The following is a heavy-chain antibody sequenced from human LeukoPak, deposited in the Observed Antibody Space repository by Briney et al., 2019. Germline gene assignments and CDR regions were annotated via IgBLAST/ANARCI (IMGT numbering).Heavy chain of an antibody. Sequence: SETLSLTCAVYGGSFSGYYGSWVRQAPGKGLAWTGEINHSGSPNYNPSLKSRVTISVDTSKNQFSLKLSSVTAADTAVYYCARRSGSIDYWGQGTLVTLSS. CDR3: ARRSGSIDY. D-gene: IGHD5-12*01. J-gene: IGHJ4*02. V-gene: IGHV4-34*01. CDR2: INHSGSP. CDR1: GGSFSGYY.